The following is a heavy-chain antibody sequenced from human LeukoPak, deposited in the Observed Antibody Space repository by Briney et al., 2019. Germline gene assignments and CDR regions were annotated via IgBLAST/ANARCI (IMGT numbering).Heavy chain of an antibody. CDR1: GGSFSGYY. V-gene: IGHV4-34*01. Sequence: SETLSLTCAVYGGSFSGYYWSWIRQPPGKGLEWIGEINHSGSTNYNPSLKSRVTISVDTSKNQFSLKLSSVTAADTAAYYCARTVGITMVRGVIWWFDPWGQGTLVTVSS. CDR3: ARTVGITMVRGVIWWFDP. J-gene: IGHJ5*02. CDR2: INHSGST. D-gene: IGHD3-10*01.